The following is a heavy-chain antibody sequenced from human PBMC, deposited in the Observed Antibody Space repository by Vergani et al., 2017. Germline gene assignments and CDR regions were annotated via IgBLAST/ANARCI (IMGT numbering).Heavy chain of an antibody. Sequence: QLQLQESGPGLVKPSATLSLTCSVSGASIRSSNYYWGWIRQPPGKGLEWIASIYYSGSTYYNPSRKSRVTISVDTYKNQFSLKLSSVTAADTAVYFCARHSTVEWLVKLGWIDPWGQGILVTVSS. J-gene: IGHJ5*02. CDR3: ARHSTVEWLVKLGWIDP. CDR1: GASIRSSNYY. V-gene: IGHV4-39*01. D-gene: IGHD6-19*01. CDR2: IYYSGST.